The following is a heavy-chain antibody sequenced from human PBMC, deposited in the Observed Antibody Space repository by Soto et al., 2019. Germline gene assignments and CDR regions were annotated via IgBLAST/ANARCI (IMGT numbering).Heavy chain of an antibody. Sequence: QVQLVESGGGVVQPGRSLRLSCAASGFTFSTYAMHWVRQAPGKGLEWVAVVSYDGSNKYYADSVKGRFTISRDNSKNTLYLQMDSLRAEDTAVYYCARNVPIYDFWSGYNVADYYYGMDVWGQGTTVTVSS. D-gene: IGHD3-3*01. CDR2: VSYDGSNK. J-gene: IGHJ6*02. V-gene: IGHV3-30-3*01. CDR1: GFTFSTYA. CDR3: ARNVPIYDFWSGYNVADYYYGMDV.